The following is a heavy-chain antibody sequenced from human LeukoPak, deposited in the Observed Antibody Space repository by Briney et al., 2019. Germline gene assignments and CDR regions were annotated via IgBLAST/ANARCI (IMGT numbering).Heavy chain of an antibody. J-gene: IGHJ4*02. V-gene: IGHV4-61*02. Sequence: TSETLSLTCTVSGGSISSGSYYWSWIRQPAGKGLEWIGRIYTSGSTNYNPSLKSRVTISVDTSKNQFSLKLSSVTAADTAVYYCASDLSWELRYWGQGTLVTVSS. CDR2: IYTSGST. CDR3: ASDLSWELRY. CDR1: GGSISSGSYY. D-gene: IGHD1-26*01.